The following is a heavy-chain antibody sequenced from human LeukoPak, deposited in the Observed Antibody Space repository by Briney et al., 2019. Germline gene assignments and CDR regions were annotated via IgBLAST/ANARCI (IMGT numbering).Heavy chain of an antibody. D-gene: IGHD2-15*01. CDR1: GFTVSSNY. V-gene: IGHV3-66*01. Sequence: GGSLRLSCAASGFTVSSNYMSWVRQVPGKGLEWVSVIYSGGSTYYADSVKGRFTISRDNSKNTLYLQMNSLRAEDTAVYYCARDRWPADFDYWGQGTLVTVSS. CDR2: IYSGGST. CDR3: ARDRWPADFDY. J-gene: IGHJ4*02.